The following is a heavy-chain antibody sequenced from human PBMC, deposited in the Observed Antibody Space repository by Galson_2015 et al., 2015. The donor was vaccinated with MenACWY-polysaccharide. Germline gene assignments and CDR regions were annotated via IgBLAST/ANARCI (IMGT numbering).Heavy chain of an antibody. CDR2: INSDSGNP. CDR3: TKDSPQRATTKFSYGMDY. J-gene: IGHJ6*02. CDR1: GYTFTAYA. Sequence: SVKVSCKASGYTFTAYAMHWVRQAPGQGLEWVGGINSDSGNPYYAQGVKGRVAVSRDASVSTAYLQMSSLKPDDTAVYYCTKDSPQRATTKFSYGMDYWGQGTTVIVSS. D-gene: IGHD1-26*01. V-gene: IGHV7-4-1*02.